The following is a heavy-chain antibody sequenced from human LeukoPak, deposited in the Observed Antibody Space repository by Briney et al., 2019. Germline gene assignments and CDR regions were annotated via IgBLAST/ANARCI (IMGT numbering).Heavy chain of an antibody. CDR1: GFTFTSSA. D-gene: IGHD3-22*01. Sequence: ASVKVSCKASGFTFTSSAVQWVRQARGQRLEWIGWIVVGSGNTNYAQKFQERVTITRDMSTSTAYMELSSLRSEDTAVYYCAEDSSWDMIVVDDAFDIWGQGTMVTVSS. V-gene: IGHV1-58*01. CDR2: IVVGSGNT. CDR3: AEDSSWDMIVVDDAFDI. J-gene: IGHJ3*02.